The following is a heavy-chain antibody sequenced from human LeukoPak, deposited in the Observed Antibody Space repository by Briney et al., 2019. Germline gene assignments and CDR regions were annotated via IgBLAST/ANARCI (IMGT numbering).Heavy chain of an antibody. CDR3: ARTQSQSGSYRYYFGY. Sequence: SETLSLTCTVSGASVGSAGYYWSWIRQPPGGGLEWIGYIYYISNTNYNPSLKSRVTMSVDPSKNQFSLKLNSVTAADTAVYYCARTQSQSGSYRYYFGYWGQGTLVTVPS. J-gene: IGHJ4*02. CDR2: IYYISNT. CDR1: GASVGSAGYY. D-gene: IGHD1-26*01. V-gene: IGHV4-61*08.